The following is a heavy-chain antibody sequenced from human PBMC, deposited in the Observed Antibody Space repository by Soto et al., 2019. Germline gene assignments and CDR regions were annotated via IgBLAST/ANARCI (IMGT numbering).Heavy chain of an antibody. CDR1: GFTFSTFG. CDR2: IWNGRNSE. CDR3: VTERRNYEFDY. J-gene: IGHJ4*02. Sequence: QVQLVESGGGVVQPGRSLRLSCAASGFTFSTFGMHWVRQSPGKGLEWVAVIWNGRNSEDYADSVKGRFTISRDNSRNTLYLQMNSLRAEDTVMYYCVTERRNYEFDYWGQGILVTVSS. V-gene: IGHV3-33*01. D-gene: IGHD1-7*01.